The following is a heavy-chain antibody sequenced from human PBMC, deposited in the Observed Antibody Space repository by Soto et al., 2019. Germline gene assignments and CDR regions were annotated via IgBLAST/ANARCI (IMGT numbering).Heavy chain of an antibody. V-gene: IGHV1-18*01. Sequence: ASVKASCKDSGYAYASYGLSWLRQAPEQGLEWMGWISAYNGNTNYAQKLQGRVTMTTDTSTSTAYMELRSLRSDDTAVYYCARGNWNYANFDYWGQGTLVTVSS. CDR1: GYAYASYG. D-gene: IGHD1-7*01. CDR3: ARGNWNYANFDY. J-gene: IGHJ4*02. CDR2: ISAYNGNT.